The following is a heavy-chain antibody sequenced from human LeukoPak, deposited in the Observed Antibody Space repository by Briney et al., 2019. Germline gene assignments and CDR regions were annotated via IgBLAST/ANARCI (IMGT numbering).Heavy chain of an antibody. CDR3: ARVVYYDSSGYYQFDY. D-gene: IGHD3-22*01. Sequence: SETLSLTCTVSGGSISSGDYYWSWIRQPPGKGLEWIGYIYYSGSTYYNPSLKSRVTISVDTSKNQFSLKLSSATAADTAVYYCARVVYYDSSGYYQFDYWGQGTLVTVSS. J-gene: IGHJ4*02. CDR1: GGSISSGDYY. V-gene: IGHV4-30-4*01. CDR2: IYYSGST.